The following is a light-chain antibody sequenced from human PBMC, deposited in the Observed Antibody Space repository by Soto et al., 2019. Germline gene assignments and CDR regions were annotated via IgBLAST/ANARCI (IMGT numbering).Light chain of an antibody. Sequence: DIQMTQSPSTLSASVGDRVTITCRASQSISSWLAWYQQKPGKAPKLLIYKASSLESGVPARFSGSGSGTEFTLTISSLQSEDFAVYYCQQDNDWPQTLGQGTKVDIK. CDR1: QSISSW. CDR3: QQDNDWPQT. CDR2: KAS. V-gene: IGKV1-5*03. J-gene: IGKJ1*01.